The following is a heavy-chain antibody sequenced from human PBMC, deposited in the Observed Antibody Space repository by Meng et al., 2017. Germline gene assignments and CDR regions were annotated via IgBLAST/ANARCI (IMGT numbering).Heavy chain of an antibody. CDR2: IYHSGST. D-gene: IGHD5-18*01. J-gene: IGHJ2*01. V-gene: IGHV4-4*03. CDR1: SACVCISNW. CDR3: ARGSGYSYGFNWYFDL. Sequence: GPVLGQLRGTVSRTCVGSSACVCISNWEGWVRQPPGKGLEWIGEIYHSGSTNYNPSLKSRVTISVDKSKNQFSLKLSSVTAADTAVYYCARGSGYSYGFNWYFDLWGRGTLVTVSS.